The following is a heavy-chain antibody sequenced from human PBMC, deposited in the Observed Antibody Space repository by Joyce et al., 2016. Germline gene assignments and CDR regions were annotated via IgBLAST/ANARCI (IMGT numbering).Heavy chain of an antibody. D-gene: IGHD3-3*01. V-gene: IGHV1-18*04. CDR3: VRQEYDFWTGADPLDI. CDR2: VSGYNGHK. Sequence: QGHLVQSGGEVKRPGASVRVSCKASGYSFVSYGISWVRQAPGQGLEWMGWVSGYNGHKKNKEKFKGRLAFATDASSSTAYMELRSLRSDDTAVYFCVRQEYDFWTGADPLDIWGQGTVVTVSS. CDR1: GYSFVSYG. J-gene: IGHJ3*02.